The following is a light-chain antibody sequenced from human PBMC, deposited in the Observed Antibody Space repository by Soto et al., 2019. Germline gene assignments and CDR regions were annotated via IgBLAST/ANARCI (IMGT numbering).Light chain of an antibody. V-gene: IGKV1-9*01. CDR1: QGIAGS. CDR3: QQVKSYPRT. Sequence: DVQMTQFPSSLSASVGDRVSITCRASQGIAGSLAWYQQKPGKPPKLLIYAESTLQSGVPSRFSGSGSGTRGTLTISSLQPEDFATYYCQQVKSYPRTFGGGTKVDIK. J-gene: IGKJ4*01. CDR2: AES.